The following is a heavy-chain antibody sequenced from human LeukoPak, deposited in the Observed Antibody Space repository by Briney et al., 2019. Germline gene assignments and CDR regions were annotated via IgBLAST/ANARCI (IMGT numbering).Heavy chain of an antibody. CDR3: ARDRVLDCSSTSCPASIDY. CDR1: GGSISSSSYY. J-gene: IGHJ4*02. V-gene: IGHV4-39*07. Sequence: SETLSLTCTVSGGSISSSSYYWGWIRQPPGKGLEWIGSIYYSGSTYYNPSLKSRVTISVDTSKNQFSLKLSSVTAADTAVYYCARDRVLDCSSTSCPASIDYWGQGTLVTVSS. D-gene: IGHD2-2*01. CDR2: IYYSGST.